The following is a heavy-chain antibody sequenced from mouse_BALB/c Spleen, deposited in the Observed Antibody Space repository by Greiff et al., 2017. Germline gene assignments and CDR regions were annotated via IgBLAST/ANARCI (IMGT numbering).Heavy chain of an antibody. CDR2: IWSGGST. CDR3: ARNWDYGNYDAMDY. D-gene: IGHD2-1*01. CDR1: GFSLTSYG. Sequence: QVQLQQSGPGLVQPSQSLSITCTVSGFSLTSYGVHWVRQSPGKGLEWLGVIWSGGSTDYNAAFISRLSISKDNSKSQVFFKMNSLQANDTAIYYCARNWDYGNYDAMDYWGQGTSVTVSS. J-gene: IGHJ4*01. V-gene: IGHV2-2*02.